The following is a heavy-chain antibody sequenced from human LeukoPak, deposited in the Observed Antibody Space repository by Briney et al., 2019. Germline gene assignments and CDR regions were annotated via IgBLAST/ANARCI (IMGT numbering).Heavy chain of an antibody. CDR3: ARDGYCSSTSCYPHFDY. Sequence: GGSLRLSCTASGFIFSTYAMNWVRQAPGKGLEWVSTISGGGDSTYYADSVKGRFTISRDNSKNTLYLQMNSLRAEDTAVYYCARDGYCSSTSCYPHFDYWGQGTLVTVSS. V-gene: IGHV3-23*01. CDR1: GFIFSTYA. CDR2: ISGGGDST. J-gene: IGHJ4*02. D-gene: IGHD2-2*03.